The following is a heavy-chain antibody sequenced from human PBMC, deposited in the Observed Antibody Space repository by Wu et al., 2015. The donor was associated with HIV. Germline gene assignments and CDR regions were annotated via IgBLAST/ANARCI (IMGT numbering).Heavy chain of an antibody. CDR2: INPNSGGT. V-gene: IGHV1-2*02. J-gene: IGHJ4*02. CDR1: GYTFTGYY. CDR3: TRAARGSCPTTSCYTLDS. D-gene: IGHD2-2*02. Sequence: QVQLVQSGAEVKKPGASVKVSCKASGYTFTGYYMHWVRQAPGQGLEWMGWINPNSGGTNYAQKFQGRVTMTRDTSISTAYMELSRLRSDDTAVYYCTRAARGSCPTTSCYTLDSWGQGTPVTVSS.